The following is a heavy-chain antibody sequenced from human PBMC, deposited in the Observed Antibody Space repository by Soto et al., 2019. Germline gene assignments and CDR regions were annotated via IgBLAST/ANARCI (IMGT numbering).Heavy chain of an antibody. CDR3: ASPLKWSGYYIAFDY. Sequence: QVQLLQSGAEVKKPGSSVKVSCKASSATFSSFAFSWVRQAPGQGLEWMGVIIPIFDTIKFAQKFQGRVTFTADESTGTAYMELSSLTSEDTAVYYCASPLKWSGYYIAFDYWGQGTLVIVSS. V-gene: IGHV1-69*01. J-gene: IGHJ4*02. D-gene: IGHD3-3*01. CDR2: IIPIFDTI. CDR1: SATFSSFA.